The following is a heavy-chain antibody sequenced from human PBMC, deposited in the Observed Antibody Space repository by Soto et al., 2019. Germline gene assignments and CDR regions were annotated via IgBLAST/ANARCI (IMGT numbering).Heavy chain of an antibody. V-gene: IGHV3-48*03. D-gene: IGHD5-12*01. CDR1: GFTFRTYA. CDR2: ISRGGGTI. CDR3: ARDDSGWDY. J-gene: IGHJ4*02. Sequence: PGGSLRLSCTASGFTFRTYAMTWFRQAPGRGLEWVSYISRGGGTIYYADSVKGRFTISRDNAKNSLYLQMNSLRAEDTAVYYCARDDSGWDYWGQGTLVTVSS.